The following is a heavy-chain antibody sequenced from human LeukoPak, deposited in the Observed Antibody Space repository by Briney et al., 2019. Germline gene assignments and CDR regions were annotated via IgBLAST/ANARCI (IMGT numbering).Heavy chain of an antibody. Sequence: GESLKISCKDSGYSFTNYWIGWVRQMPGEGLEWMGIIHSADSNTKYSPSFQGQVTISADKSISTAYLQWSGLKASDTAMYYCAGARHGDYRWDYWGRGTLVTVSS. D-gene: IGHD4-17*01. CDR3: AGARHGDYRWDY. J-gene: IGHJ4*02. CDR1: GYSFTNYW. CDR2: IHSADSNT. V-gene: IGHV5-51*01.